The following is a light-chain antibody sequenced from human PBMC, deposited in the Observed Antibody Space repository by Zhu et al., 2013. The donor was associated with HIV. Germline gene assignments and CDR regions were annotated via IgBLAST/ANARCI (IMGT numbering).Light chain of an antibody. Sequence: IQMTQSPSAMSASVGDRVTITCQASQDISNYLNWYQQKPGKAPNLLIYAASTLQSGVPSRFSGSGSGTDFTLTISSLQPEDFATYYCLQDYNFPYTFGQGTKLEIK. CDR1: QDISNY. CDR3: LQDYNFPYT. V-gene: IGKV1-6*01. J-gene: IGKJ2*01. CDR2: AAS.